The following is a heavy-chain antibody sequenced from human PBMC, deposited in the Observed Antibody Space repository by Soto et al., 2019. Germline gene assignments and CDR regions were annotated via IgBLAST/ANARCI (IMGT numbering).Heavy chain of an antibody. V-gene: IGHV1-18*01. CDR3: ARGGSNIFHGMDH. CDR1: GYIFISSV. D-gene: IGHD3-9*01. CDR2: ISAYNGNT. Sequence: ASVRISCKASGYIFISSVISWLLQAPGQGLEWMGWISAYNGNTNYAQKLQGRVTMTTDTSTSTVYMELRSLTSDDTAVYYCARGGSNIFHGMDHWGLGTHVT. J-gene: IGHJ4*02.